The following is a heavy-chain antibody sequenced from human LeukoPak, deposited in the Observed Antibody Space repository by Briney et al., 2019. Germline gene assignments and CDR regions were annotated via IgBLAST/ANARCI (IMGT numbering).Heavy chain of an antibody. CDR2: ISSNGGYT. V-gene: IGHV3-23*01. CDR3: AKQLGYCSVGSCYFPY. D-gene: IGHD2-15*01. J-gene: IGHJ4*02. Sequence: GGSLRLSCAASGFTFSSSAMSWVRQAPGKGLEWVSAISSNGGYTYYADSVQGRFTISRDNSKSTLCLQMNSLRAEDTAVYYCAKQLGYCSVGSCYFPYWGQGTLVTVSS. CDR1: GFTFSSSA.